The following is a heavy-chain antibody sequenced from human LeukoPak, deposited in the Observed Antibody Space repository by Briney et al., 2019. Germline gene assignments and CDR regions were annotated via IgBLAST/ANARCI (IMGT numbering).Heavy chain of an antibody. CDR1: GFTFSSSA. CDR3: AKVGSGNDYY. CDR2: ISNDESNK. V-gene: IGHV3-30*18. J-gene: IGHJ4*02. D-gene: IGHD5-12*01. Sequence: PGRSLRLSYAASGFTFSSSAMHWVRQPPGKGLEWVTVISNDESNKYYADSVKGRFTISRDNSKNMLYLQMNSLRTEDTAVYYCAKVGSGNDYYWGQGTLVTVSS.